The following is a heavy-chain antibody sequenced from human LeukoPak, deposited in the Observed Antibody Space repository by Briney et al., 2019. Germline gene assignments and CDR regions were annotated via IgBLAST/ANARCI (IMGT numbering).Heavy chain of an antibody. CDR3: ARDLDSSGYYHVVDS. CDR1: GFTFSSYA. V-gene: IGHV3-23*01. D-gene: IGHD3-22*01. J-gene: IGHJ4*02. CDR2: ISTSGRT. Sequence: GGSLRLSCADSGFTFSSYAMSWVRRAPGKGLEWVSLISTSGRTHYADSVQGRFTISRDNSKNTLSLHMNSLRAEDTAVYYCARDLDSSGYYHVVDSWGQGALVTVSS.